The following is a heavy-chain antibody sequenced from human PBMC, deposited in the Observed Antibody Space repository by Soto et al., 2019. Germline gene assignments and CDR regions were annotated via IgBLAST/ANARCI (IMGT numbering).Heavy chain of an antibody. J-gene: IGHJ6*02. CDR2: IYYDGST. Sequence: GSLRLSCAASGFTFSSYAMSWIRQPPGKGLEWIAYIYYDGSTNYNPSLESRVTISVDTSKNQFFLKLRSVTAADTAVYYCARDASASYYYYYGMDVWGQGTTVTVSS. CDR1: GFTFSSYA. D-gene: IGHD2-21*01. V-gene: IGHV4-59*01. CDR3: ARDASASYYYYYGMDV.